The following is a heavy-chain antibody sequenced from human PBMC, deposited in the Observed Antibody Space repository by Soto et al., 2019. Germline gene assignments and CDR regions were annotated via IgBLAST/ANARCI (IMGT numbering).Heavy chain of an antibody. D-gene: IGHD3-3*01. Sequence: PWGSLRLSCAASGFTVISNYMSWVRQAPGKGLEWVSVIYSGGSTYYADSVKGRFTISRDNSKNTLYLQMNSLRAEDTAVYYCASTIFGVVTTDAFDIWGQGTMVTVSS. CDR1: GFTVISNY. CDR2: IYSGGST. V-gene: IGHV3-53*01. CDR3: ASTIFGVVTTDAFDI. J-gene: IGHJ3*02.